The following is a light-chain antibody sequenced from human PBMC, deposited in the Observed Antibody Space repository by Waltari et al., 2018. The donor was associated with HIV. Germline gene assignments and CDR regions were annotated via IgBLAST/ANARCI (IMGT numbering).Light chain of an antibody. CDR2: GDA. V-gene: IGLV1-40*01. CDR1: TSNIGAGYA. J-gene: IGLJ2*01. Sequence: QSVLTQPPSVSGAPGQRVTISCTGTTSNIGAGYAVHWYQQLPGTAPKLLIYGDANRPSGVPDRFSGSTSGTSASLAITGLRAEDECDYYCQSYDRSLSGVIFGGGTKLTVL. CDR3: QSYDRSLSGVI.